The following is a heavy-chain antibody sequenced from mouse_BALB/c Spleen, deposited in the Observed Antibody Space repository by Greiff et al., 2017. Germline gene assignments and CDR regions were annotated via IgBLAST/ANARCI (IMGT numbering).Heavy chain of an antibody. CDR3: ARSMITTDFAY. CDR2: IYPGNVNT. D-gene: IGHD2-4*01. J-gene: IGHJ3*01. V-gene: IGHV1S56*01. CDR1: GYTFTSYY. Sequence: QVQLQQSGPELVKPGASVRISCKASGYTFTSYYIHWVKQRPGQGLEWIGWIYPGNVNTKYNEKFKGKATLTADKSSSTAYMQLSSLTSEDSAVYFCARSMITTDFAYWGQGTLVTVSA.